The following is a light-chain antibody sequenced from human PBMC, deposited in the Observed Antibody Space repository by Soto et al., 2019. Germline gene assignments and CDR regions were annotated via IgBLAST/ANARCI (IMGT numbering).Light chain of an antibody. J-gene: IGKJ5*01. CDR2: WAS. CDR3: QQYYSTPLT. V-gene: IGKV4-1*01. Sequence: DIVMTQSPDSLAVSLGERATINCKSSQRILYSSNNKEKLAWYQQKPGQSPKLLIYWASTRESGVPDRFSGSGSGTDFTLTISSLQAEDVAVYYCQQYYSTPLTFGQGTRLEIK. CDR1: QRILYSSNNKEK.